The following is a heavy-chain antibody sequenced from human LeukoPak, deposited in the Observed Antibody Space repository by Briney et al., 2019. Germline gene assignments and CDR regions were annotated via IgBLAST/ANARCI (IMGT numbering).Heavy chain of an antibody. CDR2: IYYSGST. V-gene: IGHV4-31*03. CDR3: ARVLAVAGDLDY. Sequence: SQTLSLTCTVSGGSISSGGYYWSWIRQHPGKGLEWIGYIYYSGSTYYNPPLKSRVTISVDTSKNQFSLKLSSVTAADTAVYYCARVLAVAGDLDYWGQGTLVTVSS. D-gene: IGHD6-19*01. J-gene: IGHJ4*02. CDR1: GGSISSGGYY.